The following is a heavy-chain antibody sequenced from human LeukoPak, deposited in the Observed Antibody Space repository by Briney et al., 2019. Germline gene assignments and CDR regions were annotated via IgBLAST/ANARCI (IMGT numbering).Heavy chain of an antibody. V-gene: IGHV3-20*04. Sequence: PAGSLRLSCAASGFTFDDYGMSWVRQAPGKGLEWVSGINWNGGSTGYADSVKGRFTISRDNAKNSLYLQMNSLRAEDTALYYCARWGIVGATEVKYYFGYWGQGTLVTVSS. CDR3: ARWGIVGATEVKYYFGY. D-gene: IGHD1-26*01. CDR1: GFTFDDYG. CDR2: INWNGGST. J-gene: IGHJ4*02.